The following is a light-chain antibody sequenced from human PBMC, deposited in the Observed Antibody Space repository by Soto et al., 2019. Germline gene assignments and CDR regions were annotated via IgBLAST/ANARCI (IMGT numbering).Light chain of an antibody. CDR1: TSNIGTNP. CDR3: AAWDDSLSAWV. CDR2: SDD. Sequence: QSVLTQAPSASGTPGQRITISCSGATSNIGTNPVGWFQQLPGTAPKLLIYSDDQRPSGVPDRISGSKSGTSASLAISGLQSEDEADYFCAAWDDSLSAWVFGGGTKLTVL. V-gene: IGLV1-44*01. J-gene: IGLJ3*02.